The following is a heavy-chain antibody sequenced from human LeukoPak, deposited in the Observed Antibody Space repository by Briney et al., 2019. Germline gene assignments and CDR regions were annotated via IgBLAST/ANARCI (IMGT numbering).Heavy chain of an antibody. CDR1: GGSISSSSYY. J-gene: IGHJ5*02. V-gene: IGHV4-39*01. Sequence: SETLSLTCTVSGGSISSSSYYWGWIRQPPGKGLEWIGSIYYSGSTYYNPSLKSRVTISVDTSKNQFSLKLSSVTAADTAVYYCAREVYSSARKWFDPWGQGTLVTVSS. CDR3: AREVYSSARKWFDP. CDR2: IYYSGST. D-gene: IGHD6-25*01.